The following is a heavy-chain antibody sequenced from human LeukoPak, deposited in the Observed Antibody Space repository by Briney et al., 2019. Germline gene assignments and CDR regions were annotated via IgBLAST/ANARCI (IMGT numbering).Heavy chain of an antibody. D-gene: IGHD3-16*02. CDR3: AKDRDDYVWGSYRYTAYFDY. J-gene: IGHJ4*02. CDR1: GFSFSSYA. V-gene: IGHV3-23*01. Sequence: PGRSLRLSCAASGFSFSSYAMSWVRQAPGKGLEWVSAISGSGGSTYYADSVKGRFTISRDNSKNTLYLQMNSLRAEDTAVYYCAKDRDDYVWGSYRYTAYFDYWGQGTLVTVSS. CDR2: ISGSGGST.